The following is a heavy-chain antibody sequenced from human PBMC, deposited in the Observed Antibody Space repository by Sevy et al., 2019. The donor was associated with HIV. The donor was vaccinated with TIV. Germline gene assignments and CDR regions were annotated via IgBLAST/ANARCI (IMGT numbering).Heavy chain of an antibody. V-gene: IGHV3-30*02. D-gene: IGHD2-8*01. Sequence: GGSLRLSCAASGFSLTTSDMHWVRQAPGKGLEWVAYVRNDGSNKYYADSVRDRFTISRDSPKNTLYLQMNSLRDEETAIYYCARGRKTTEEWLEELDYYYGLDVWGQGTTVTVS. CDR1: GFSLTTSD. CDR3: ARGRKTTEEWLEELDYYYGLDV. CDR2: VRNDGSNK. J-gene: IGHJ6*02.